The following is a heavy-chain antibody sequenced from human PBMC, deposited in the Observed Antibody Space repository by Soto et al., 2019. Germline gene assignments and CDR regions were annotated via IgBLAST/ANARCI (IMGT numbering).Heavy chain of an antibody. D-gene: IGHD6-13*01. V-gene: IGHV4-30-4*01. CDR3: SGIAAAGTNY. J-gene: IGHJ4*02. Sequence: SETLSLTCTVSGGSISSGNYYWSWIRQPPGKGLEWIGFISYSGSTYYNPSLKSRVTISVDTSKNQFSLKLSSVTAADTAVYYCSGIAAAGTNYWGQGTLVTVSS. CDR1: GGSISSGNYY. CDR2: ISYSGST.